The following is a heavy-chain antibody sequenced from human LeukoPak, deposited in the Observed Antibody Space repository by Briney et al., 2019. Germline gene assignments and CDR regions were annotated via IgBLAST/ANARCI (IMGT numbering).Heavy chain of an antibody. CDR3: ARGLRDGYRD. V-gene: IGHV4-31*03. CDR1: GGSISSGGYY. J-gene: IGHJ4*02. Sequence: SETLSLTCTVSGGSISSGGYYWSWIRQHPGKGLEWIGYIYYSGSTYYNPSLKSRVTISVDTSKNQFSLKLSSVTAADTAVYYCARGLRDGYRDWGQGTLVTVSS. CDR2: IYYSGST. D-gene: IGHD5-24*01.